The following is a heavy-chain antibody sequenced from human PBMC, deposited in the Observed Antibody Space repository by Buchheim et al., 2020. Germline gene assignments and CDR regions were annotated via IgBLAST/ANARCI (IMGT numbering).Heavy chain of an antibody. D-gene: IGHD6-6*01. CDR1: GFTFSSYA. CDR2: ISGSGGST. V-gene: IGHV3-23*01. CDR3: AKPALVSSSSYYYYGMDV. J-gene: IGHJ6*02. Sequence: EVQLLESGGGLVQPGGSLRLSCAASGFTFSSYAMSWVRQAPGKGLEWVSAISGSGGSTYYADSGKGRFTISRDKSKNTLYLQINSLRAEDTAVYYCAKPALVSSSSYYYYGMDVWGQGTT.